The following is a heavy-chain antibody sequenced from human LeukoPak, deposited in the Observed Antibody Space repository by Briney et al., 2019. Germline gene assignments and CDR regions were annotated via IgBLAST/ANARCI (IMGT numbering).Heavy chain of an antibody. D-gene: IGHD1-26*01. Sequence: PGASVKVSCKASGGTFSSYAISWVRQAPGQGLEWMGLINPTGGSTGYAQKFQGRVTMTRDMSTSTDYMELSSLRSEDTAIYYCARDNSLGDNAWWFDPWGQGTLVTVSS. CDR3: ARDNSLGDNAWWFDP. CDR2: INPTGGST. V-gene: IGHV1-46*01. J-gene: IGHJ5*02. CDR1: GGTFSSYA.